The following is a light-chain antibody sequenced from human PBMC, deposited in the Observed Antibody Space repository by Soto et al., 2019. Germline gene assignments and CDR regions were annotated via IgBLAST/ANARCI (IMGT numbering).Light chain of an antibody. V-gene: IGKV3-15*01. Sequence: EIVMTQSPATLSVSPGERATLSCRASQSVSSNLAWYQQTPGQAPRLLIYGASTRATGIPATLSGSGSGTEFTLTISSLQSEDFAVYYCQHYNNWHPTFGQGTKVEIK. CDR3: QHYNNWHPT. CDR1: QSVSSN. CDR2: GAS. J-gene: IGKJ1*01.